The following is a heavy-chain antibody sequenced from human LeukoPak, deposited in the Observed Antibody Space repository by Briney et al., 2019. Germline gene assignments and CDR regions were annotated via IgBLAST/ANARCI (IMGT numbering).Heavy chain of an antibody. CDR1: GYTFTGYY. J-gene: IGHJ5*02. V-gene: IGHV1-2*02. CDR2: INPNSSGT. Sequence: GASVKVSCKASGYTFTGYYMHWVRQAPGQGLEWMGWINPNSSGTNYAQKFQGRVTMTRDTSISTAYMELSRLRSDDTAVYYCARGDGGIVGADNWFDPWGQGTLVTVSS. CDR3: ARGDGGIVGADNWFDP. D-gene: IGHD1-26*01.